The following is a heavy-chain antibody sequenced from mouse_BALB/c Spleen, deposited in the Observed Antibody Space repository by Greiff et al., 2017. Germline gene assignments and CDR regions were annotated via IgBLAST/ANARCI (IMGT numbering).Heavy chain of an antibody. CDR3: ARDPQYGNYAMDY. V-gene: IGHV7-3*02. CDR1: GFTFTDYY. J-gene: IGHJ4*01. D-gene: IGHD2-10*02. CDR2: IRNKANGYTT. Sequence: EVHLVESGGGLVQPGGSLRLSCATSGFTFTDYYMSWVRQPPGKALEWLGFIRNKANGYTTEYSASVKGRFTISRDNSQSILYLQMNTLRAEDSATYYCARDPQYGNYAMDYWGQGTSVTVSS.